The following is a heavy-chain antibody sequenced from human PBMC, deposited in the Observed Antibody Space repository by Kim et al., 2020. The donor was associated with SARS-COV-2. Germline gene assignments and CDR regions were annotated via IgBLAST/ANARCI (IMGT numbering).Heavy chain of an antibody. CDR1: GGSFSGYY. J-gene: IGHJ6*02. CDR3: ARGLAVVPAAMRFRDPNIYYYGMDV. Sequence: SETLSLTCAVYGGSFSGYYWSWIRQPPGKGLEWIGEINHSGSTNYNPSLKSRVTISVDTSKNQFSLKLSSVTAADTAVYYCARGLAVVPAAMRFRDPNIYYYGMDVWGQGTTVTVSS. D-gene: IGHD2-2*01. CDR2: INHSGST. V-gene: IGHV4-34*01.